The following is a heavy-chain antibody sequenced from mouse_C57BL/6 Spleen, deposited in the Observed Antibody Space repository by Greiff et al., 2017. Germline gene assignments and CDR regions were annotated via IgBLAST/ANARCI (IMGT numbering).Heavy chain of an antibody. Sequence: EVQLVESGAELVRPGASVKLSCTASGFNIKDDYMHWVKQRPEQGLEWIGWIDPENGDTEYASKFQGKATITADTSSNTAYLQLSSLTSEDTAVYYCTSDSITSFAYWGQGTLVTVAA. CDR1: GFNIKDDY. CDR2: IDPENGDT. V-gene: IGHV14-4*01. J-gene: IGHJ3*01. CDR3: TSDSITSFAY. D-gene: IGHD1-1*01.